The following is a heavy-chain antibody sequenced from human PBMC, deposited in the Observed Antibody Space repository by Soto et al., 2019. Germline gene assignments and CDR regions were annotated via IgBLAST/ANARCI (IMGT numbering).Heavy chain of an antibody. V-gene: IGHV4-28*01. D-gene: IGHD2-15*01. J-gene: IGHJ6*02. CDR1: GYSISSSNW. CDR2: IYYRGST. Sequence: QVQLQESGPGLVKPSDTLSLTCAVSGYSISSSNWWGWIRQPPGKGLEWIGYIYYRGSTYYNPSLKRRVTMSVDTPKNRCALKLTSVPAVDTAVYYCARISTSSRDSGMDVWVQGGTVTVSS. CDR3: ARISTSSRDSGMDV.